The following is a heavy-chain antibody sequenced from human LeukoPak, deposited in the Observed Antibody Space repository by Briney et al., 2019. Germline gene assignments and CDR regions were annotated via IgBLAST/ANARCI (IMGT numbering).Heavy chain of an antibody. V-gene: IGHV3-30*04. Sequence: GGSLRLSCAASGFTFSSYAMHWVRQAPGKGLEWVAVISYDGSNKCYADSVKGRFTISRDNSKNTLYLQMNSLRAEDTAVYYCARGRWTDVARGSYYFDYWGQGTLVSVSS. D-gene: IGHD3-10*01. CDR2: ISYDGSNK. CDR3: ARGRWTDVARGSYYFDY. CDR1: GFTFSSYA. J-gene: IGHJ4*02.